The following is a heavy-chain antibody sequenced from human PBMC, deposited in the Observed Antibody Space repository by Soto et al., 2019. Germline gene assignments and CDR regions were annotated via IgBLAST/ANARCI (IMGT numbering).Heavy chain of an antibody. D-gene: IGHD4-17*01. V-gene: IGHV4-59*01. Sequence: SETLSLTCTVSGGSIITYYWNWVRQPPGKGLEWIGYIYYSRSTNYNPSLKSRVSISGDTSKNQLSLKLSSVTAADTAVYYCARSTGYGDSYFDYWGLGTLVTVSS. CDR1: GGSIITYY. CDR2: IYYSRST. J-gene: IGHJ4*02. CDR3: ARSTGYGDSYFDY.